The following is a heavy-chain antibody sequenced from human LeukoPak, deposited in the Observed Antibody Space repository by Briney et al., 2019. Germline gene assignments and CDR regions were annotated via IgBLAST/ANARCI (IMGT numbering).Heavy chain of an antibody. Sequence: ASVKVSCKASGYTFTSYYMHWVRQAPGQGLEWMGLINPTGGSTGYAQKFQGRVTMTRDMSTSTDYMELSSLKASDTAMYYCARLTGTNPGPLGYWGQGTLVTVSS. CDR1: GYTFTSYY. CDR2: INPTGGST. J-gene: IGHJ4*02. D-gene: IGHD1-7*01. CDR3: ARLTGTNPGPLGY. V-gene: IGHV1-46*01.